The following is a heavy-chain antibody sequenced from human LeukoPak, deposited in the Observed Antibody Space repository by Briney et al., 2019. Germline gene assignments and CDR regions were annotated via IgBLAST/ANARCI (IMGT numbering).Heavy chain of an antibody. J-gene: IGHJ4*02. CDR2: INHSGST. D-gene: IGHD3-22*01. V-gene: IGHV4-34*01. CDR1: GGSFSGYY. CDR3: ARDPDSSGYYLDY. Sequence: SETLSLTCAVYGGSFSGYYWSWIRQPPGKGLEWIGEINHSGSTNYNPSLKSRVTISVDTSKNQFSLKLSSVTAADTAVYYCARDPDSSGYYLDYWGQGTLVTVSS.